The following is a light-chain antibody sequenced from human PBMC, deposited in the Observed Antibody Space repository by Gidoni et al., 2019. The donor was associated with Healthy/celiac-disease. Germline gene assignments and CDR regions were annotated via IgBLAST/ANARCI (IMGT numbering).Light chain of an antibody. CDR2: DAS. J-gene: IGKJ2*01. V-gene: IGKV1-5*01. CDR1: QSISSW. Sequence: DIQMTQSPSTLSASVGDRGTITCRASQSISSWLAWYQQKPGKAPKLLIYDASSLESGVPSRFSGSGSGTEFTLTISSLQPDDFATYYCQQYNSYLFGQGTKLEIK. CDR3: QQYNSYL.